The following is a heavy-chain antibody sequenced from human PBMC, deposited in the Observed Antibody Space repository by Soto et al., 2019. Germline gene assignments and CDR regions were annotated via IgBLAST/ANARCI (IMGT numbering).Heavy chain of an antibody. Sequence: SETLSLTCAVSGGSISSGGYSWSWIRQPPGKGLEWIGYIYHSGSTYYNPSLKSRVTISVDRSKNQFSLKLSSVTAADTSVYYCAKEGGLSGSYYISSSYYFDYWGQGTLVTVSS. CDR1: GGSISSGGYS. CDR2: IYHSGST. J-gene: IGHJ4*02. CDR3: AKEGGLSGSYYISSSYYFDY. D-gene: IGHD1-26*01. V-gene: IGHV4-30-2*01.